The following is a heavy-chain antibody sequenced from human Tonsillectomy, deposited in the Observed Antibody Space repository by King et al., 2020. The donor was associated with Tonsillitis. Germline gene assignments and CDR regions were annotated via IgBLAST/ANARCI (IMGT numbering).Heavy chain of an antibody. CDR3: ARDRSRTSNWVVDY. V-gene: IGHV1-2*02. CDR2: INPNIGGT. D-gene: IGHD7-27*01. Sequence: QLVQSGAEVKKPGASVKVSCKASGYIFTVYYINWMRQAPGQGPEWMGWINPNIGGTTYAQKFQGRVTMTRDTSISTVYMELSRLTSDDTAVYFCARDRSRTSNWVVDYWGQGTLVTVSS. CDR1: GYIFTVYY. J-gene: IGHJ4*02.